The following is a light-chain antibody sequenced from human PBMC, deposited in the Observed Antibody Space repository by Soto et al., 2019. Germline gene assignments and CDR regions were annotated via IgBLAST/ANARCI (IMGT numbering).Light chain of an antibody. CDR3: QQRGNWPLT. V-gene: IGKV3-11*01. Sequence: EIMLTQSPATLSLSPGEIATLSCRANQLISNYLAWYQQKPGQAPRLLIYDASNRATGIPARFSGSGSGTDLTLTISSLEPEDFAVYYCQQRGNWPLTFGGGTKVEI. CDR1: QLISNY. CDR2: DAS. J-gene: IGKJ4*01.